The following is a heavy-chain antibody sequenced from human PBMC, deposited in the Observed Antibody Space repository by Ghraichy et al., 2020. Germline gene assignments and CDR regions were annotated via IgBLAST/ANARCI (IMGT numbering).Heavy chain of an antibody. D-gene: IGHD5-18*01. CDR2: ISYDGSKK. Sequence: GGSLRLSCAASGITFSTYAMHWVRQAPGKGLEWVAVISYDGSKKYYADSVKGRFTISRDNSKNTLYLQMNSLRAEDTAMYYCARDENTAMVGADYWGQGTLVTVSS. J-gene: IGHJ4*02. CDR3: ARDENTAMVGADY. CDR1: GITFSTYA. V-gene: IGHV3-30-3*01.